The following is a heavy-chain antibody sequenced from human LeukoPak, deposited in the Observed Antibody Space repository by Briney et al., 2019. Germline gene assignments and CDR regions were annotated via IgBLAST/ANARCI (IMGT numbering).Heavy chain of an antibody. V-gene: IGHV3-66*03. CDR2: IRDSGET. J-gene: IGHJ5*02. CDR1: GFSVSNYC. Sequence: GGSLRLSCAGSGFSVSNYCMSWVRQAPGKGLEWVSLIRDSGETFYADSVKGRFTISRDNSKNTMYLQMNRLRVEDTAVYFCARDRAVTQDWVEFDPWGQGTLVTVSS. CDR3: ARDRAVTQDWVEFDP. D-gene: IGHD4-17*01.